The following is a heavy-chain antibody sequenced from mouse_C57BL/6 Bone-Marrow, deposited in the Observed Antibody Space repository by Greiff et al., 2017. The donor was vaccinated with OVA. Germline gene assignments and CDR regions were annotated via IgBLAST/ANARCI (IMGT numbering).Heavy chain of an antibody. CDR3: ARHGPFIYDGLYAMDY. Sequence: DVQLVESGGGLVQPGGSLKLSCAASGFTFSDYGMAWVRQAPRKGPEWVAFISNLAYSIYYADTVTGRFTISRENAKNTLYLEMSSLRSEDTAMYYCARHGPFIYDGLYAMDYWGQGTSVTVSS. CDR2: ISNLAYSI. J-gene: IGHJ4*01. V-gene: IGHV5-15*01. D-gene: IGHD2-3*01. CDR1: GFTFSDYG.